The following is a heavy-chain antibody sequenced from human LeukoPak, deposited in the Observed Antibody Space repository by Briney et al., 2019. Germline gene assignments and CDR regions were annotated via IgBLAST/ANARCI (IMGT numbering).Heavy chain of an antibody. CDR2: IVVGSGNT. Sequence: VASVKVSCTASGFTFTSSAVQWVRQARGQRLEWIGWIVVGSGNTNYAQKFQERVTITRDMSTSTAYMELSSLRSEDTAVYYCAASVVTMVRGALDYWGQGTLVTVSS. V-gene: IGHV1-58*01. J-gene: IGHJ4*02. CDR1: GFTFTSSA. CDR3: AASVVTMVRGALDY. D-gene: IGHD3-10*01.